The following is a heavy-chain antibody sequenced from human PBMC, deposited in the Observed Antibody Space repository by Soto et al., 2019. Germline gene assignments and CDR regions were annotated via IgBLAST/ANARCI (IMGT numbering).Heavy chain of an antibody. Sequence: QVQLQQWGAGLLKPSETLSLTCAVYGGSFRGYYWSWIRQPPAQGLERTGEIHHSGSTNYNPSLTSPDTLSVDASKIKFSRKRSSVTAADTGVYYCARGDIVVVPAAKIPGNYDYYYIDVWGKGTTVTVSS. D-gene: IGHD2-2*01. V-gene: IGHV4-34*01. J-gene: IGHJ6*03. CDR1: GGSFRGYY. CDR3: ARGDIVVVPAAKIPGNYDYYYIDV. CDR2: IHHSGST.